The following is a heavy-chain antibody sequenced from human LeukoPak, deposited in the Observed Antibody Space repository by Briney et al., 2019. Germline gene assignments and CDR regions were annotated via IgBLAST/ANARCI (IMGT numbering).Heavy chain of an antibody. Sequence: GGSLRLSCAASGFTFSSYAMHWVRQALGKGLEWVAVISYDGSNKYYADSVKGRFTISRDNSKNTLYLQMHSLRAEDTAVYYCAREGMTTVVTYYYYYMDVWGKGTTGPVSS. J-gene: IGHJ6*03. CDR3: AREGMTTVVTYYYYYMDV. D-gene: IGHD4-23*01. CDR1: GFTFSSYA. CDR2: ISYDGSNK. V-gene: IGHV3-30*01.